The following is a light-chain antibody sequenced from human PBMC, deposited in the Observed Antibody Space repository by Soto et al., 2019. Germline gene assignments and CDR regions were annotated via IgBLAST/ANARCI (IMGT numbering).Light chain of an antibody. V-gene: IGKV1-39*01. Sequence: DIRMTQSPSSLSASVGDTVTITCRASQGISDYLSWFQHKPGEDPKLLIYTASSLQGGVPLRFSGAGSRTEFSLTISGLQPEESATDYWQQTYTVPWTFGQGTRVDIK. J-gene: IGKJ1*01. CDR2: TAS. CDR3: QQTYTVPWT. CDR1: QGISDY.